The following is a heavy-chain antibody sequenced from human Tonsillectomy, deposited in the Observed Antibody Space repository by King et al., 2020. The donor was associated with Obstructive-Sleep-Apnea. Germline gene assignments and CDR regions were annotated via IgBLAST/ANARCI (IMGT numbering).Heavy chain of an antibody. CDR2: TSYDGSNK. CDR1: GFTFSSYA. CDR3: AREPETMIVVVITPIFDY. V-gene: IGHV3-30*04. Sequence: VQLVESGGGVVQPGRSLRLSCAASGFTFSSYAMHWVRQAPGKGLEWVALTSYDGSNKYYADSVKGRFTISRDNSKNTLYLQMNSLRAEDTAVYYCAREPETMIVVVITPIFDYWGQGTLVTVSS. J-gene: IGHJ4*02. D-gene: IGHD3-22*01.